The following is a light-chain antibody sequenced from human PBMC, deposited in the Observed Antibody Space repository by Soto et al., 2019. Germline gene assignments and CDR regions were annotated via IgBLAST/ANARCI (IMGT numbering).Light chain of an antibody. CDR1: QSASSSS. J-gene: IGKJ5*01. Sequence: EIVLTQSPGTLSLSPGERATLSCRASQSASSSSLAWYQQKPGQAPRLLVYGASTRASGIPPRFSGSGSGTDFTLTISSLQSEDFVVYYCQQYGSSPFTFGQGTRLEFK. V-gene: IGKV3-20*01. CDR2: GAS. CDR3: QQYGSSPFT.